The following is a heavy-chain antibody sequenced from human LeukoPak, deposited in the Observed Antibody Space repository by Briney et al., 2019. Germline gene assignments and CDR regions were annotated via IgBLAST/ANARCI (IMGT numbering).Heavy chain of an antibody. V-gene: IGHV1-2*02. J-gene: IGHJ5*02. CDR2: FNPNSGGT. CDR3: ARGDKKENHYGPSGYFDP. Sequence: ASVNVSCKASGYTFTGYHVHWVRQAPGQGLEWMGWFNPNSGGTNFAPKFHGRVSMTSDTSISTAYMELSSLGSDDTAVYYCARGDKKENHYGPSGYFDPWGQGTLVTVSS. D-gene: IGHD4-17*01. CDR1: GYTFTGYH.